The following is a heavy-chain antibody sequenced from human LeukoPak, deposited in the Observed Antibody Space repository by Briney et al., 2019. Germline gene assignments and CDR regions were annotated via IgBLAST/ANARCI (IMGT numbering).Heavy chain of an antibody. D-gene: IGHD3-22*01. CDR3: ARDLVYYDSSGAYQS. CDR1: GFTFSSYA. CDR2: ISSSSSYI. Sequence: GGSLRLSCPASGFTFSSYAMSWVRQAPGKGLEWVSSISSSSSYIYYADSVKGRFTISRDNAKNSLYLQMNSLRAEDTAVYYCARDLVYYDSSGAYQSWGQGTLVTVSS. J-gene: IGHJ4*02. V-gene: IGHV3-21*01.